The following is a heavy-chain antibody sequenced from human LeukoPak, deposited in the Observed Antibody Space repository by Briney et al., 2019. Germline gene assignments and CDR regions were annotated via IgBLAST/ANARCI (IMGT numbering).Heavy chain of an antibody. V-gene: IGHV4-4*07. CDR1: GGSISSYY. Sequence: PSETLSLTCTVSGGSISSYYWSWIRQPAGKGLEWIGRIHTSGSTNYNPSLKSRVTMSVDTSKNQFSLNLSSVTAADTAVYYCAREYYGSGGYSYFDHWGQGTLVTVSS. J-gene: IGHJ4*02. D-gene: IGHD3-22*01. CDR3: AREYYGSGGYSYFDH. CDR2: IHTSGST.